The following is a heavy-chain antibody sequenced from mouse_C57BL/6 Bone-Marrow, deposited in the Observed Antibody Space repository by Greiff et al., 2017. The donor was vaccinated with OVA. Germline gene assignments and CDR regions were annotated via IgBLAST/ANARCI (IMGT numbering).Heavy chain of an antibody. CDR1: GYTFTDHT. J-gene: IGHJ1*03. CDR3: ARSYYYGSSYFDV. CDR2: IYPRDGST. Sequence: SDAELVKPGASVKISCKASGYTFTDHTIHWMKQRPEQGLEWIGYIYPRDGSTKYNEKFKCKATLTADKSSSTAYMQLNSLTSEDSAVYFCARSYYYGSSYFDVWGTGTTVTVSS. V-gene: IGHV1-78*01. D-gene: IGHD1-1*01.